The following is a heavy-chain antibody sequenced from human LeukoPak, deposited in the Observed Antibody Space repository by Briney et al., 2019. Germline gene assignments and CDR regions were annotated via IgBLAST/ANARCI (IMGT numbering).Heavy chain of an antibody. V-gene: IGHV4-39*07. Sequence: PSETLSLTCTVSGGSISSSSYYWGWIRQPPGKGLEWIGSIYYRGSTYYNPSLKSRVTISVDTSKNQFSLKLSSVTAADTAVYYCARGGAAAVDYWGQGTLVTVSS. CDR3: ARGGAAAVDY. D-gene: IGHD6-13*01. CDR1: GGSISSSSYY. CDR2: IYYRGST. J-gene: IGHJ4*02.